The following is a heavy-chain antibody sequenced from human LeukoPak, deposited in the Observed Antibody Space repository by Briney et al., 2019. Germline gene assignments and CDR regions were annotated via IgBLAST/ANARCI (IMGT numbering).Heavy chain of an antibody. J-gene: IGHJ4*02. CDR2: IYYSGSI. CDR1: GGSISSYY. Sequence: SETLSLTCTVSGGSISSYYWSWIRQPPGKGLEWIRNIYYSGSINYNPSLKSRVAISLDKTKKQFSLKLSSVTAADTAVYYCAASAFDSVWGSYRREFDYWGQGTLVTISS. D-gene: IGHD3-16*02. CDR3: AASAFDSVWGSYRREFDY. V-gene: IGHV4-59*01.